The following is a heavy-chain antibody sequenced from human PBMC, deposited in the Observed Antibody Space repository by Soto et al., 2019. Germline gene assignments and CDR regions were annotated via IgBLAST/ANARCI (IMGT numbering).Heavy chain of an antibody. J-gene: IGHJ6*02. CDR3: AREVFCSSSSCQVRYGMDV. V-gene: IGHV3-53*01. CDR1: GFTVSSHY. D-gene: IGHD2-2*01. Sequence: VGSLRLSCAPSGFTVSSHYMSWVRQAPGKGLEWVSVINSGGSTYYADSVKGRFTISRDHSRNTLYLQMNSLRVEDTAVYYCAREVFCSSSSCQVRYGMDVWGQGTTVTVSS. CDR2: INSGGST.